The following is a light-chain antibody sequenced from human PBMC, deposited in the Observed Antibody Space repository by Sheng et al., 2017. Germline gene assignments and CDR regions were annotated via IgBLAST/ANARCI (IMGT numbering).Light chain of an antibody. J-gene: IGKJ2*02. CDR2: KAS. CDR1: QSISSW. Sequence: DIQMTQSPSTLSASVGDRVTITCRASQSISSWLAWYQQKPGKVPKLLIYKASNLESGVPSRFSGSGSGTEFTLTISSLQPEDFATYYCQQSYSNRRTFGQGTKVE. CDR3: QQSYSNRRT. V-gene: IGKV1-5*03.